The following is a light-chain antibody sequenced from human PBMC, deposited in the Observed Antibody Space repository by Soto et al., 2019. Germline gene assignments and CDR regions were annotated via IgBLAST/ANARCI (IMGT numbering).Light chain of an antibody. CDR2: DVT. CDR1: SSDVGVYNY. J-gene: IGLJ1*01. CDR3: CSYAGSSPFV. Sequence: QSALTQPRSVSGSPGQSVTISCTGTSSDVGVYNYVSWYQQHPGKAPKLMIYDVTKRPSGVPDRFSGSKSANTASLTISGLQAEDEADYYCCSYAGSSPFVFGTGPKVTVL. V-gene: IGLV2-11*01.